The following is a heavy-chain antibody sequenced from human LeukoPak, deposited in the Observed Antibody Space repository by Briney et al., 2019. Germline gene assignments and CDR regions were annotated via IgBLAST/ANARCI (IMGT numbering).Heavy chain of an antibody. CDR1: GGSISSYY. Sequence: PSETLSLTCTVSGGSISSYYWSWIRQPPGKGLEWIGYIYYSGSTNYNPSLKSRVTISVDTSKNQFSLKLSSVTAADTAVYYCAKAYHGGTDAPFDSWGQGTLVTVSS. D-gene: IGHD1-1*01. J-gene: IGHJ4*02. V-gene: IGHV4-59*01. CDR2: IYYSGST. CDR3: AKAYHGGTDAPFDS.